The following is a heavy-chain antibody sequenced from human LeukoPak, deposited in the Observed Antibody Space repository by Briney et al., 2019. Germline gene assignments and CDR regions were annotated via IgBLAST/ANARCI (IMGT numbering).Heavy chain of an antibody. V-gene: IGHV1-2*02. J-gene: IGHJ4*02. Sequence: ASVKVSCKASGYTFTGYYMHWVRQAPGQGLEWMGWINPNSGGTDYAQKFQGRVTMTRDTSISTAYMELSRLRSDDTAVYYCARAVDIVATPFDYWGQGTLVTVSS. CDR1: GYTFTGYY. CDR2: INPNSGGT. CDR3: ARAVDIVATPFDY. D-gene: IGHD5-12*01.